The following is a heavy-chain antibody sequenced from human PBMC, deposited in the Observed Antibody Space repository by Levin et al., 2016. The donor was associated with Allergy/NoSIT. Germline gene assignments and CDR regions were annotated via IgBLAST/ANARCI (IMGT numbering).Heavy chain of an antibody. CDR3: ARCIPAPGTCYFDY. CDR1: GYTFSGYY. Sequence: ASVKVSCKPFGYTFSGYYLHWVRQAPGQGLEWMGWISAYNGETNFAQNVSGRVIMTTDTSTSTAYMDLRDLRSDDTAVYYCARCIPAPGTCYFDYWGQGTLVAVSS. V-gene: IGHV1-18*04. J-gene: IGHJ4*02. D-gene: IGHD1-1*01. CDR2: ISAYNGET.